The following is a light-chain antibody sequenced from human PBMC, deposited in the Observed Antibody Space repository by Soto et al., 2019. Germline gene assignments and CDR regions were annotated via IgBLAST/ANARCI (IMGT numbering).Light chain of an antibody. V-gene: IGLV2-8*01. J-gene: IGLJ1*01. CDR1: SSDVGGYNF. Sequence: QSVLTQPPSASASPGQSVTISCTGTSSDVGGYNFVSRYQQHPGKAPKLMIYEVTKRPSGVPDRFSGSKSVNTASLTVSGLLAEDEADYYCSSYAGSNKVFGTGTKLAVL. CDR2: EVT. CDR3: SSYAGSNKV.